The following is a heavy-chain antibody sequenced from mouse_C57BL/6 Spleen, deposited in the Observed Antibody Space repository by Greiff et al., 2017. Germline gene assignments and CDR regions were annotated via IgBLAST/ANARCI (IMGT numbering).Heavy chain of an antibody. V-gene: IGHV1-15*01. CDR2: IDPETGGT. CDR1: GYIFTDYE. Sequence: QVQLQQSGAELVRPGASVTLSCKASGYIFTDYEMHWVKQTPVHGLEWIGAIDPETGGTAYNQKFKGKAILTADKSSSTAYMELRSLTSEDSAVYYCTRDYGSNYAMDYWGQGTSVTVSS. CDR3: TRDYGSNYAMDY. J-gene: IGHJ4*01. D-gene: IGHD1-1*01.